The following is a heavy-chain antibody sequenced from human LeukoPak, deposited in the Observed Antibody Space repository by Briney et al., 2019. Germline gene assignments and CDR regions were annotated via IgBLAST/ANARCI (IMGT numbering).Heavy chain of an antibody. V-gene: IGHV3-23*01. CDR1: GFTFSTYT. J-gene: IGHJ4*02. D-gene: IGHD7-27*01. CDR3: AIDPNWGTHS. CDR2: IDNNGGGI. Sequence: GWSLRLSCAASGFTFSTYTMYWVRHPPGKRLEWVSIIDNNGGGIHYADSVRGRFTISRDNSKNALYLQMNSLRVEDTAVYYCAIDPNWGTHSWGQGVLVTVSS.